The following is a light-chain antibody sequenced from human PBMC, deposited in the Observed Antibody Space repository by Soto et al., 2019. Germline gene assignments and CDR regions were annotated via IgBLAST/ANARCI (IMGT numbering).Light chain of an antibody. V-gene: IGKV3-15*01. CDR1: QSVSSN. CDR3: QHYNNWPRT. J-gene: IGKJ1*01. CDR2: GAS. Sequence: EIVMTQSPATLSVSPGERATLSCRASQSVSSNLAWYQQKLGQAPRLLIYGASTRATGIPAMFSGSGSGTEFTLTISSLQSEDFAVYYCQHYNNWPRTFGQGTKVDIK.